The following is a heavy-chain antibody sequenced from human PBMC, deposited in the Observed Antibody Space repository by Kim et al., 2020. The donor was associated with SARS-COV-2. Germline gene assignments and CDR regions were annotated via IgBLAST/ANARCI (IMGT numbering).Heavy chain of an antibody. V-gene: IGHV3-74*01. CDR2: VNSDGSST. CDR3: ASPSTGYVWDKVDY. J-gene: IGHJ4*02. D-gene: IGHD3-16*01. Sequence: GGSLRLSCVASGFTFSSYWMHWVRQAPGKGLVWVSRVNSDGSSTSYADSVKGRFTISRDNARNTLYLQMNSLRAEDTAVYYCASPSTGYVWDKVDYWGQGTLVTVSS. CDR1: GFTFSSYW.